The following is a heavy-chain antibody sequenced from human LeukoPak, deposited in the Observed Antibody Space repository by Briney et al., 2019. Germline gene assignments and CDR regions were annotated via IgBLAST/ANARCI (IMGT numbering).Heavy chain of an antibody. CDR1: GYKFINYG. V-gene: IGHV1-18*01. D-gene: IGHD2-2*01. J-gene: IGHJ4*02. Sequence: ASVKVSCKASGYKFINYGISWVRQAPGQGLEWMGWISGYNGNTNYAEKFQGRVTMTTDTSTSTAYMELRSLRSDDTAVYYCARGPIVVVPAAPDYWGQGTLVTVSS. CDR3: ARGPIVVVPAAPDY. CDR2: ISGYNGNT.